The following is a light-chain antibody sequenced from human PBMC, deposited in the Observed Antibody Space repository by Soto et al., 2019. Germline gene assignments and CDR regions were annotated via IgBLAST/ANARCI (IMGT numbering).Light chain of an antibody. V-gene: IGLV1-40*01. CDR1: SSNIGAGYD. Sequence: QSVLTQPPSVSGAPGQRVTISCTGSSSNIGAGYDEPWYQQLPGTPPKPLTYGNTNRPSGVPDRFSGSKSGTSASLAITGLQAEDEADYYCQSYDSSLSVVFGGGTKLTVL. CDR3: QSYDSSLSVV. J-gene: IGLJ2*01. CDR2: GNT.